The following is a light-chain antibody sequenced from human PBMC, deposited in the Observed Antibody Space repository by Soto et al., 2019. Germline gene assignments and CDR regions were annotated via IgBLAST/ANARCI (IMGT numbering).Light chain of an antibody. V-gene: IGLV1-40*01. Sequence: QSVLTQPPSVSGAPGQRVTISCTGSSSNIGAGYDVHWYQQFPGTVPKLLIYGNSNRPSGVPDRFSGSKSGTSASLAIIGLQAEDEADYYCQSYDSSLSGSNWVFGGGTQLTVL. CDR3: QSYDSSLSGSNWV. CDR2: GNS. CDR1: SSNIGAGYD. J-gene: IGLJ3*02.